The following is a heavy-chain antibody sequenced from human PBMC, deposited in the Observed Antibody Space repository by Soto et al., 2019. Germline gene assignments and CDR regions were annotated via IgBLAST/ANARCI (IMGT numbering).Heavy chain of an antibody. CDR3: VKDVGSRHYDFTNFDS. Sequence: EVQLVEYGGGVVQPGRSLRLSCIASGFIFEDYAIHWVRQVPGKGLEWVSGIDWNRATIGYADSVKGRFTLSRDNARNSVLLQMNSLRPEDTALYYCVKDVGSRHYDFTNFDSWGQGTLVTVSS. D-gene: IGHD3-3*01. CDR2: IDWNRATI. CDR1: GFIFEDYA. J-gene: IGHJ4*02. V-gene: IGHV3-9*01.